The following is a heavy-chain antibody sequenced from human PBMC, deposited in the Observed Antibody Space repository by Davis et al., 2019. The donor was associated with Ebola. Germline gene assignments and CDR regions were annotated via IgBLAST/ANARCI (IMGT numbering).Heavy chain of an antibody. J-gene: IGHJ6*03. D-gene: IGHD2/OR15-2a*01. CDR3: ARHFPLYYYYYMDV. V-gene: IGHV4-59*08. Sequence: PSETLSLTCTASGGSISSYYWSWIRQPPGKGLEWIGYIYYSGSTNYNPSLKSRVTISVDTSKNQFSLKLSSVTAADTAVYYCARHFPLYYYYYMDVWGKGTTVTVSS. CDR1: GGSISSYY. CDR2: IYYSGST.